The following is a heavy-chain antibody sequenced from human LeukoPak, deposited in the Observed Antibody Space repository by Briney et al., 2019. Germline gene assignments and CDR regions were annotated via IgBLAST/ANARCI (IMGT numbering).Heavy chain of an antibody. CDR3: AKDTARALYSSGWDYFQH. CDR2: ISGSGGST. V-gene: IGHV3-23*01. J-gene: IGHJ1*01. CDR1: GFTFSSYA. Sequence: GSLRLSCAASGFTFSSYAMSWVRQAPGKGLEWVSAISGSGGSTYYAGSVKGRFTISRDNSKNTLYLQMNSLRAEDTAVYYCAKDTARALYSSGWDYFQHWGQGTLVTVSS. D-gene: IGHD6-19*01.